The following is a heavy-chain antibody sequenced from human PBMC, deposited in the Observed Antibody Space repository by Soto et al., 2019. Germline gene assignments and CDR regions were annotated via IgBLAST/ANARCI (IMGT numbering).Heavy chain of an antibody. V-gene: IGHV3-23*01. Sequence: PGGSLRLSCAASGLTFSSYAMSWVRQAPGKGLEWVSAISGRGGSTYYADSVKGRFTISRDNSKNTLYLQMNSLRAEDTAVYYCAKALNSGSYRPTDYWGQGTLVTVSS. D-gene: IGHD1-26*01. CDR3: AKALNSGSYRPTDY. J-gene: IGHJ4*02. CDR1: GLTFSSYA. CDR2: ISGRGGST.